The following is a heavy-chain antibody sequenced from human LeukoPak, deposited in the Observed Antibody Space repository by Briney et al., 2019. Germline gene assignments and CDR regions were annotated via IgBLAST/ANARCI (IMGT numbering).Heavy chain of an antibody. V-gene: IGHV3-23*03. Sequence: AGGSLRLSCAASGFTFSSYAMSWVRQAPGKGLEWVSVIYSGGSTYYADSVKGRFTISRDNSKNTLYLQMNSLRAEDTAVYYCAKWELLGGVDAFDIWGQGTMVTVSS. CDR3: AKWELLGGVDAFDI. CDR2: IYSGGST. CDR1: GFTFSSYA. J-gene: IGHJ3*02. D-gene: IGHD1-26*01.